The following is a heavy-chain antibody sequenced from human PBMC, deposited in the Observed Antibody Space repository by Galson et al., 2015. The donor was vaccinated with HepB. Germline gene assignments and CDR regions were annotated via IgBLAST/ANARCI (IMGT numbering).Heavy chain of an antibody. D-gene: IGHD2-21*01. CDR2: ISSISIYI. CDR1: GFTFSSYG. J-gene: IGHJ4*02. CDR3: ARDFLWQHLVPQDRRDY. V-gene: IGHV3-21*01. Sequence: SLRLSCAASGFTFSSYGMNWVRQAPGKGLEWVSSISSISIYIAYADSVKGRFTISRDNAQTSLFLQMNRLRGEDTAVYYCARDFLWQHLVPQDRRDYWGQGTLVTVSS.